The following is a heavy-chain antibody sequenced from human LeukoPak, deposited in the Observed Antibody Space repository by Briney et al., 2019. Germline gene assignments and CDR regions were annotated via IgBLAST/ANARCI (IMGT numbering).Heavy chain of an antibody. V-gene: IGHV6-1*01. D-gene: IGHD6-19*01. CDR3: ARDVGSGWSSFDY. CDR2: TYYRSGWNN. CDR1: GDSVSSNSAA. Sequence: SQTLSLTCALSGDSVSSNSAAWNWIRQSPSRGLEWLGRTYYRSGWNNDYAVSVKSRITINPDTSKNQFSLQLNSVTPEDTAVYYCARDVGSGWSSFDYWGQGTLVTVSS. J-gene: IGHJ4*02.